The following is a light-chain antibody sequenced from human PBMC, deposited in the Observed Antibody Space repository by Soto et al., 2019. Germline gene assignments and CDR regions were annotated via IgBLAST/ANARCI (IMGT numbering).Light chain of an antibody. CDR1: SGDVGAYNY. V-gene: IGLV2-11*01. CDR2: DVS. Sequence: QSVLTQPRSVSGSPGQSVTLSCTGTSGDVGAYNYVSWYQQHPGKAPKLMIYDVSERPSGVPDRFSGSKSGNTASLTISGLQAEDEADYYCCSYAGNYIRIFGGGTKLTVL. CDR3: CSYAGNYIRI. J-gene: IGLJ2*01.